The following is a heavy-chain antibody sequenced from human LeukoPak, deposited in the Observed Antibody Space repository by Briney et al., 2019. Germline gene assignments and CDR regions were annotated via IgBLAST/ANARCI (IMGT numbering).Heavy chain of an antibody. CDR3: ARDFTSTPNWDFDY. D-gene: IGHD2-8*01. J-gene: IGHJ4*02. CDR2: INTDSGGA. V-gene: IGHV1-2*06. Sequence: GASVKVSCKASGYTFVDYFIHWVRQAPGQGLEWMGRINTDSGGAEYEQKFQGRVIMTRDTSISTAYVEVSGLTSDDTAVYYCARDFTSTPNWDFDYWGQGTLVTVSS. CDR1: GYTFVDYF.